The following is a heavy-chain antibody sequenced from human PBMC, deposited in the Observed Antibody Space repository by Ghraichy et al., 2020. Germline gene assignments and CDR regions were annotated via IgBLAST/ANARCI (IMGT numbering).Heavy chain of an antibody. J-gene: IGHJ3*02. CDR2: IYYSGST. D-gene: IGHD2-21*02. Sequence: SETLSLTCTVSGGSISSSSYYWGWIRQPPGKGLEWIGSIYYSGSTYYNPSLKSRVTMSVDTSKNQFSLKLSSVTAADTAVYYCARRPVHCGGDCYSGTFDIWGQGTMVTVSS. CDR3: ARRPVHCGGDCYSGTFDI. V-gene: IGHV4-39*01. CDR1: GGSISSSSYY.